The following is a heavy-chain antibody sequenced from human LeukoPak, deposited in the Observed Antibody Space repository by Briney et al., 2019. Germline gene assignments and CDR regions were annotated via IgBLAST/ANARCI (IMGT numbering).Heavy chain of an antibody. J-gene: IGHJ4*02. Sequence: ASVKVSCKASGYTFTGYYMHWVRQAPGQGLEWMGWINPNSGGTNYAQKFQGRVTMTRDTSISTAYMELSRLRSDDTAVYYCARACNTYYYDSSGYLDYWGQGTLVTVSS. CDR3: ARACNTYYYDSSGYLDY. CDR2: INPNSGGT. D-gene: IGHD3-22*01. CDR1: GYTFTGYY. V-gene: IGHV1-2*02.